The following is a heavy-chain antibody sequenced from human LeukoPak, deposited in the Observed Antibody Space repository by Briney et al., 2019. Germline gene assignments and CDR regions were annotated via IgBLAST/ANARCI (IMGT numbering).Heavy chain of an antibody. CDR3: AREREVRGVVYYGMDV. Sequence: SVKVSCKASGGTFSSYAISWVRQAPGQGLEWMGRIIPILGIANYPQKFQGRVTITADKSTSTAYMELSSLRSEDTAVYYCAREREVRGVVYYGMDVWGQGTTVTVSS. V-gene: IGHV1-69*04. CDR2: IIPILGIA. J-gene: IGHJ6*02. D-gene: IGHD3-10*01. CDR1: GGTFSSYA.